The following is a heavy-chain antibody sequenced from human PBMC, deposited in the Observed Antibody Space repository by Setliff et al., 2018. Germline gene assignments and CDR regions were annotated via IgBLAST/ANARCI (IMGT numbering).Heavy chain of an antibody. Sequence: SETLSLTCAVYGGSFSGYYWSWIRQPPGKGPEWIGEINHSGSTNYNPSLKSRVTISVDTSKNQFSLKLNSVTAADMAVYYCAREQWLDPPGYYYMDVWAKGTTVTVSS. CDR3: AREQWLDPPGYYYMDV. CDR1: GGSFSGYY. J-gene: IGHJ6*03. D-gene: IGHD6-19*01. V-gene: IGHV4-34*01. CDR2: INHSGST.